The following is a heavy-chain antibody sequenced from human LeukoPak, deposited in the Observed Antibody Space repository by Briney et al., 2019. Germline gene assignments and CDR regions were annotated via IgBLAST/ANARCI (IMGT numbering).Heavy chain of an antibody. D-gene: IGHD2-2*01. V-gene: IGHV4-34*01. CDR2: INHSGST. CDR1: GGSFSGYY. J-gene: IGHJ4*02. Sequence: SETLSLTCAVYGGSFSGYYWGWIRQPPGKGLEWIGEINHSGSTNYNPSLKSRVTISVDTSKNQFSLKLSSVTAADTAVYYCARLPYCSSTSCSYYFDYWGQGTLVTVSS. CDR3: ARLPYCSSTSCSYYFDY.